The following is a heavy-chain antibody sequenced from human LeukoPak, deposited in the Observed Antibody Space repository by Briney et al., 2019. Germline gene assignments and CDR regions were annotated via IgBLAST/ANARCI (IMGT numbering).Heavy chain of an antibody. V-gene: IGHV1-18*01. J-gene: IGHJ4*02. Sequence: ASVKVSCKASGYTFTSYGISWVRQAPGQGLEWMGWISAYNGNTNYAQKLQGRVTMTTDTSTSTAYMELRSLRSDDTAVYYCARGLASIAAAGTFDYWGQGTLVTVSS. CDR3: ARGLASIAAAGTFDY. CDR1: GYTFTSYG. D-gene: IGHD6-13*01. CDR2: ISAYNGNT.